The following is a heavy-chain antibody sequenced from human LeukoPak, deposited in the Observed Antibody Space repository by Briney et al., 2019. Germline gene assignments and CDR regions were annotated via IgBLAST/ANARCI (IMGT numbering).Heavy chain of an antibody. CDR2: IYYSGST. J-gene: IGHJ4*02. CDR3: ARGGAYYYGSGSYRAFYSFDY. V-gene: IGHV4-39*07. CDR1: GGSISSSSYY. Sequence: PSETLSLTCTVSGGSISSSSYYWGWIRQPPGRGLEWIGSIYYSGSTNYNPSLKSRVTISVDTSKNQFSLKLSSVTAADTAVYYCARGGAYYYGSGSYRAFYSFDYWGQGTLVTVSS. D-gene: IGHD3-10*01.